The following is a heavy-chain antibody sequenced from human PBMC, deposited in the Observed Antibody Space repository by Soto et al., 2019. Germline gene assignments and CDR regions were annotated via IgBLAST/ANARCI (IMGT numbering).Heavy chain of an antibody. V-gene: IGHV4-34*01. J-gene: IGHJ4*02. CDR2: INHSGST. Sequence: PSETLSLTCAVYGGSFSGYYWSWIRQPPGKGLEWIGEINHSGSTNYNPSLKSRVTISVDTSKNQFSLKLSSVTAADTAVYYCARGRLKSYSYGYLGYWGQGTLVTVSS. D-gene: IGHD5-18*01. CDR1: GGSFSGYY. CDR3: ARGRLKSYSYGYLGY.